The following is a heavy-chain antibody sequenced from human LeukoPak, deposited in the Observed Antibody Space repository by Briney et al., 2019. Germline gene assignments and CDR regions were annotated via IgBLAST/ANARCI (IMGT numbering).Heavy chain of an antibody. CDR1: GFRFSDAA. D-gene: IGHD3-9*01. CDR2: IGSVGHST. CDR3: ARLGSSGQSDY. V-gene: IGHV3-23*01. Sequence: PGGSLRLSCAASGFRFSDAAMTWVRQAPGKGLEWVSLIGSVGHSTYYGDSVKGRFIISRDSSKNTLYLQMNSLRVEDTAVYYCARLGSSGQSDYWGQGTLVTVSS. J-gene: IGHJ4*02.